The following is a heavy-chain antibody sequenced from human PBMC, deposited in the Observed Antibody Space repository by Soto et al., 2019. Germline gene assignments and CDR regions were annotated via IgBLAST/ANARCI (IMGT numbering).Heavy chain of an antibody. CDR3: ARAYTWGVAGGGT. V-gene: IGHV1-8*02. D-gene: IGHD6-19*01. Sequence: ASVKVSCKASGYTFTSYGISWVRQAPGQGLEWMGWISPYNGNTSYAQKFQGRVTMTRNTSISTAYMELSSLRSEDTAVYYCARAYTWGVAGGGTWGQGTLVTVSS. CDR1: GYTFTSYG. CDR2: ISPYNGNT. J-gene: IGHJ4*02.